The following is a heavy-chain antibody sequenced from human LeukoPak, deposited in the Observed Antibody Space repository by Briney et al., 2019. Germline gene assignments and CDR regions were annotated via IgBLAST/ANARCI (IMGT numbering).Heavy chain of an antibody. D-gene: IGHD3-9*01. J-gene: IGHJ6*03. V-gene: IGHV1-8*01. CDR1: GYTFTSYD. CDR3: ARVRVRYFDWLLPGSYYYYYMDV. Sequence: ASVKLSCKASGYTFTSYDINWVRQATGPGLKCMGWMNPNIGNTGYAQKFQGRVTMTRNTSISTAYMELSSLRSEDTAVYYCARVRVRYFDWLLPGSYYYYYMDVWGKGTTVTSSS. CDR2: MNPNIGNT.